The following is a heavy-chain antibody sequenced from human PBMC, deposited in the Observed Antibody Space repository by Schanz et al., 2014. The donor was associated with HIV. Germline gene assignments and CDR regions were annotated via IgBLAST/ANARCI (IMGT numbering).Heavy chain of an antibody. CDR2: MWYDESHK. CDR1: GFTFSSSG. V-gene: IGHV3-33*06. J-gene: IGHJ4*02. CDR3: ANEEVPNDY. Sequence: QVQLVESGGGVVQPGRSLRLSCTASGFTFSSSGMHWVRQAPGKGLEWVAAMWYDESHKGYADSVKGRFTISRDNSKNTLYLQMNSLRVEDTAVYYCANEEVPNDYWGQGTLVTVSP.